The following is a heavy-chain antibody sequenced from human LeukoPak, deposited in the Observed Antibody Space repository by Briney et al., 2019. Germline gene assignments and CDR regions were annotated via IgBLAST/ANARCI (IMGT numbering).Heavy chain of an antibody. V-gene: IGHV6-1*01. CDR1: GDSVSSNSAA. D-gene: IGHD6-19*01. Sequence: SQTLSLTCAISGDSVSSNSAAWHWIRQSPSRGLEWLGRTYYRSKWYNDYAVSVKSRITITPDTSKNQFSLQLNSVTPEDTAVYYCARDLGSGWYGGTDNWFDPWGQGTLVTVSS. CDR2: TYYRSKWYN. J-gene: IGHJ5*02. CDR3: ARDLGSGWYGGTDNWFDP.